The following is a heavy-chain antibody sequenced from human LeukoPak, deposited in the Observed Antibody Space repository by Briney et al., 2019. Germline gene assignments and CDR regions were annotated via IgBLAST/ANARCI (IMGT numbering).Heavy chain of an antibody. J-gene: IGHJ6*02. Sequence: SETLSLTCTVSGGSISTYYWSWIRQPPGKGLEWIGYIYYSGSTNYNPSLKSRVTISVDTSKNQFSLKLSSVTAADTAVYYCARAPTYYYDSSGYLSPYYYYGMDVWGQGTTVTVSS. CDR1: GGSISTYY. V-gene: IGHV4-59*12. D-gene: IGHD3-22*01. CDR2: IYYSGST. CDR3: ARAPTYYYDSSGYLSPYYYYGMDV.